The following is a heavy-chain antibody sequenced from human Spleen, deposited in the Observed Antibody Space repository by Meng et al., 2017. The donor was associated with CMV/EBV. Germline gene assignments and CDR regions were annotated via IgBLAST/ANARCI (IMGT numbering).Heavy chain of an antibody. J-gene: IGHJ4*02. V-gene: IGHV4-59*12. CDR1: GGSISSYY. Sequence: SETLSLTCNVSGGSISSYYWSWIRQPPGKGLEWIGYIYYSGSTNYNPSLRSRVTLSVDTSKNQSSLKLSSVTAADTAVYYCARGSGSYYFDYWGQGTLVTVSS. CDR2: IYYSGST. D-gene: IGHD1-26*01. CDR3: ARGSGSYYFDY.